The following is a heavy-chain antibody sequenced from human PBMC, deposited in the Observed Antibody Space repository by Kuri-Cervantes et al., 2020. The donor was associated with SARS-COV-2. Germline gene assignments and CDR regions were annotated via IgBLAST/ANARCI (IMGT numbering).Heavy chain of an antibody. CDR1: GYTFTAYY. V-gene: IGHV1-2*06. CDR3: ARSGYDRAGYFDY. D-gene: IGHD5-12*01. CDR2: IHPNDGAT. Sequence: ASVKVSCKTSGYTFTAYYVHWVRQAPGQGLEWMGRIHPNDGATNSAQKFQGRVTMTRDTSTSTVYMELSSLRSEDTAVYYCARSGYDRAGYFDYWGQGTLVTVSS. J-gene: IGHJ4*02.